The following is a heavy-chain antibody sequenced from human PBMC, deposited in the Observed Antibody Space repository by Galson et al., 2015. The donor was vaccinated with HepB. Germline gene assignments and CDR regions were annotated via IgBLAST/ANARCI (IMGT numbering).Heavy chain of an antibody. Sequence: ETLSLTCAVYGGSFSGYYWSWIRQPPGKGLEWIGEINHSGSTNYNPSLKSRVTISVDTSKNQFSLKLSSVTAADTAVYYCASKEPSIAAAGHWGQGTLVTVSS. D-gene: IGHD6-13*01. J-gene: IGHJ4*02. CDR2: INHSGST. CDR1: GGSFSGYY. V-gene: IGHV4-34*01. CDR3: ASKEPSIAAAGH.